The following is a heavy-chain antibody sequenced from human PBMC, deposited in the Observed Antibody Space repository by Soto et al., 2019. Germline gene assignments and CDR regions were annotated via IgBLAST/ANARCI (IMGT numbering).Heavy chain of an antibody. V-gene: IGHV1-3*05. CDR1: GYTFTSYA. J-gene: IGHJ4*02. Sequence: QVQLVQSGAEEKKPGASVKVSCKASGYTFTSYAMHWVRQAPGQRLEWMGWINAGNGNTKYSQKFQGRVTIARDTSASTAYMELSSLRSEDTAVYYCARGITLPTPLDYWGQGTLVTVSS. CDR2: INAGNGNT. CDR3: ARGITLPTPLDY. D-gene: IGHD1-20*01.